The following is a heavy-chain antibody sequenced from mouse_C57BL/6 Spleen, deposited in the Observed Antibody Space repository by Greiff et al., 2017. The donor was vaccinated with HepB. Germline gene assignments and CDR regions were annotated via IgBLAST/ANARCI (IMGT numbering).Heavy chain of an antibody. D-gene: IGHD4-1*01. CDR2: IYPGDGDT. J-gene: IGHJ1*03. CDR3: ARNWDRDWYFDV. CDR1: GYAFSSSW. V-gene: IGHV1-82*01. Sequence: VQLQQSGPELVKPGASVKISCKASGYAFSSSWMNWVKQRPGKGLEWIGRIYPGDGDTNYNGKFKGKAKLTADKSSSTAYMQLSSLTSEDSAVYFGARNWDRDWYFDVWGTGTTVTVSS.